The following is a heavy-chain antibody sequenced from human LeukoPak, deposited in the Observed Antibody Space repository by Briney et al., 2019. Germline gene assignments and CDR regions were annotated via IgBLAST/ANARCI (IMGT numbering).Heavy chain of an antibody. CDR2: INPNSGGT. CDR3: ARVRATVVTPPGY. J-gene: IGHJ4*02. CDR1: GYTFTGYY. Sequence: AASVKVSCKASGYTFTGYYMHWVRQAPGQGLEWMGWINPNSGGTNYAQKFQGRVTMTRDTSISTAYMELSRLRSDDTAVYYCARVRATVVTPPGYWGQGTLVTVSS. D-gene: IGHD4-23*01. V-gene: IGHV1-2*02.